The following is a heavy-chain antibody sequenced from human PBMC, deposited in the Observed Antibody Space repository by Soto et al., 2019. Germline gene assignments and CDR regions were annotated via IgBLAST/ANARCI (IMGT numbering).Heavy chain of an antibody. Sequence: SETLSLTCTVSGGSISSSSYYSSWIRQHPGKGLEWIGYIYYSGSTYYNPSLRSRVTISVDTSKNQFSLKLSSVTAADTAVYYCARGQVVAAQHWGQGTLVTVSS. J-gene: IGHJ4*02. CDR1: GGSISSSSYY. D-gene: IGHD2-15*01. CDR3: ARGQVVAAQH. V-gene: IGHV4-31*03. CDR2: IYYSGST.